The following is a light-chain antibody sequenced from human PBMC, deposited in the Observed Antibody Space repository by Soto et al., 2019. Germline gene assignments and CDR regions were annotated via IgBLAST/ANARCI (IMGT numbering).Light chain of an antibody. Sequence: EIVLTQSPATLSLSPGERATLTCRASQSVSNFLAWYQHKPSQAPRLLIYDASIRATGVPARFSGSGSGTDFSLTISSLEPEDFAIYYCQQRSIWPPWTFGQGTKVELK. CDR3: QQRSIWPPWT. CDR1: QSVSNF. CDR2: DAS. V-gene: IGKV3-11*01. J-gene: IGKJ1*01.